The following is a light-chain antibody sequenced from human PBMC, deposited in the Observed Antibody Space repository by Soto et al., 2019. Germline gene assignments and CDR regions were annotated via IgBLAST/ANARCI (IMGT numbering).Light chain of an antibody. J-gene: IGKJ1*01. V-gene: IGKV1-5*03. CDR1: QTISSW. CDR2: KAS. CDR3: QQYNSYWT. Sequence: DIQITQSASTLSGSVGDRVTITCRASQTISSWLAWYQQKPGKAPKLLIYKASSLESGVPSRFSGSGSGTEFTLTISSLQPDDFATYYCQQYNSYWTFGQGTKA.